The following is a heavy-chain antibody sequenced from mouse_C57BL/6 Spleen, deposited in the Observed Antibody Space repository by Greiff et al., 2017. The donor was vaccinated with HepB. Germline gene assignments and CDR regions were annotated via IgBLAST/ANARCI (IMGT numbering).Heavy chain of an antibody. CDR1: GYAFSSSW. J-gene: IGHJ1*03. CDR3: ARSGYFDV. Sequence: VQGVESGPELVKPGASVKISCKASGYAFSSSWMNWVKQRPGKGLEWIGRIYPGDGDTNYNGKFKGKATLTADKSSSTAYMQLSSLTSEDSAVYFCARSGYFDVWGTGTTVTVSS. V-gene: IGHV1-82*01. CDR2: IYPGDGDT.